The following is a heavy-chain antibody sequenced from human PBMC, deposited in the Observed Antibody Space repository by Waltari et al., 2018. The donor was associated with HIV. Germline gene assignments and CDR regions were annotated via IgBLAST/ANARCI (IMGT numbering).Heavy chain of an antibody. J-gene: IGHJ4*02. D-gene: IGHD6-19*01. CDR3: ARGYSSGPYYFDY. Sequence: EVQLVESGGGLIQPGGSLRLPCAASGSTVSSNYMSWVRQAPGKGLEWVSVIYSGGSTYYADSVKGRFTISRDNSKNTLYLQMNSLRAEDTAVYYCARGYSSGPYYFDYWGQGTLVTVSS. CDR2: IYSGGST. V-gene: IGHV3-53*01. CDR1: GSTVSSNY.